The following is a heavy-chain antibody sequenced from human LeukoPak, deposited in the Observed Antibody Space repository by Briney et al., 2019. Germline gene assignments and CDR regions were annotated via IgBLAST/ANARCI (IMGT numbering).Heavy chain of an antibody. D-gene: IGHD2-2*01. Sequence: ASVKVSCKASGYTFTGYYMHWVRQAPGQGLEWMGWINPNSGGTNYAQKFQGRVTMTRNTSISTAYMELSSLRSEDTAVYYCARGGYCSSTSCYFYYYYYGMDVWGQGTTVTVSS. CDR3: ARGGYCSSTSCYFYYYYYGMDV. J-gene: IGHJ6*02. CDR1: GYTFTGYY. CDR2: INPNSGGT. V-gene: IGHV1-2*02.